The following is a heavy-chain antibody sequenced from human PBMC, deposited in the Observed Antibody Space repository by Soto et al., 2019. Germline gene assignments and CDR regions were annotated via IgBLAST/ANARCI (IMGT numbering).Heavy chain of an antibody. V-gene: IGHV3-30-3*01. CDR2: ISYDGSNK. CDR1: GFTFSSYA. D-gene: IGHD5-12*01. CDR3: ARVRGYSGYDLTYYYYGMDV. Sequence: GGSLRLSCAASGFTFSSYAMHWVRQAPGKGLEWVAVISYDGSNKYYADSVKGRFTISRDNSKNTLYLQMNSLRAEDTAVYYCARVRGYSGYDLTYYYYGMDVWGQGTTVTVSS. J-gene: IGHJ6*02.